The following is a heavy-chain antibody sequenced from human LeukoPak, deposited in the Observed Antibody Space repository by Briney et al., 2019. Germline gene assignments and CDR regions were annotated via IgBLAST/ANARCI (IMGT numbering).Heavy chain of an antibody. Sequence: SETLSLTCAVSGGSISSGGYSWSWIRQPPGKGLEWIGYIYYSGSTYYNPSLKSRVTISVDTSKNQFSLKLSSVTAADTAVYYCARLNTIFGSRYYCYYYYMDVWGKGTTVTVSS. CDR2: IYYSGST. V-gene: IGHV4-30-4*07. J-gene: IGHJ6*03. CDR1: GGSISSGGYS. CDR3: ARLNTIFGSRYYCYYYYMDV. D-gene: IGHD3-3*01.